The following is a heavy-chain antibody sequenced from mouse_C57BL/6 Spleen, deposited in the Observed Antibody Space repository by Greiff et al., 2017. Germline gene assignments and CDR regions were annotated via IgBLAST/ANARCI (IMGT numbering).Heavy chain of an antibody. CDR2: ISSGSSNI. J-gene: IGHJ4*01. V-gene: IGHV5-17*01. Sequence: EVQLVESGGGLVKPGGSLQLSCAASGFTFSDYGMHWVRQAPEKGLEWVAYISSGSSNIYYADTVKGRFTISRDNAKNTLFLHMTSLRSEDTAMYYCVPYDSYAMYYWGQGTSGTVSS. CDR1: GFTFSDYG. CDR3: VPYDSYAMYY.